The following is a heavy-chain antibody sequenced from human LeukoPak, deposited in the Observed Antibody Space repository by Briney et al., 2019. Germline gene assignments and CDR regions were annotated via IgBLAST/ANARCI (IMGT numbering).Heavy chain of an antibody. CDR1: GFTFTNDF. CDR3: ARFDSDFDY. V-gene: IGHV3-66*01. Sequence: GGSLRLSCAASGFTFTNDFMTWVRQAPGKGLEWVSVIYSGGSTYYADSVKGRFTISRDNSKNTLYLQMNSLRAEDTAVYYCARFDSDFDYWGQGTLVTVSS. CDR2: IYSGGST. J-gene: IGHJ4*02. D-gene: IGHD2-21*01.